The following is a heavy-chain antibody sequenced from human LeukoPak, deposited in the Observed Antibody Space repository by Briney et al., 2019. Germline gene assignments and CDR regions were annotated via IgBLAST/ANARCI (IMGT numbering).Heavy chain of an antibody. J-gene: IGHJ4*02. V-gene: IGHV4-59*01. D-gene: IGHD3-22*01. CDR2: IYYSGRT. CDR3: ARRQKYRSGYTVAGVGSGYFDY. Sequence: SETLSLTCTVSGGSISTYYWSWIRQPPGKGLEWIGYIYYSGRTNYNPSLKSRVTISVDTSKNQFSLTLSSVTAADTAVYYCARRQKYRSGYTVAGVGSGYFDYWGQGTLVTVSS. CDR1: GGSISTYY.